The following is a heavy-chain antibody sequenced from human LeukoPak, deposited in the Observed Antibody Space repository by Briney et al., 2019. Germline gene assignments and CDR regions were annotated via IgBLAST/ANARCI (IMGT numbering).Heavy chain of an antibody. J-gene: IGHJ4*02. CDR1: GYTFTSYY. V-gene: IGHV1-46*01. CDR3: ARTVYASNDYYYEFYLDY. D-gene: IGHD3-22*01. Sequence: ASVKVSCKASGYTFTSYYIDWVRQAPGQGLEWMGMINPSGGAPSYAQKFQDRVTMTRDTSTSTVYMEVSSLRSEDTAVYYCARTVYASNDYYYEFYLDYWGQGTLVTVSS. CDR2: INPSGGAP.